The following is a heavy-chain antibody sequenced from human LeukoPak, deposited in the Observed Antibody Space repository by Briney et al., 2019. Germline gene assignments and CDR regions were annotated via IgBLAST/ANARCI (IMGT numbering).Heavy chain of an antibody. CDR3: AREFMIKAFDI. CDR1: GFTFSSYW. V-gene: IGHV3-74*01. Sequence: GGSLRLSCAASGFTFSSYWMHWVRQAPGKGLVWVSRINSDGSSTSYADPVKGRFTISRDNAKNTLYLQMNSLRAEDTAVYYCAREFMIKAFDIWGQGTMVTVSS. D-gene: IGHD3-16*01. J-gene: IGHJ3*02. CDR2: INSDGSST.